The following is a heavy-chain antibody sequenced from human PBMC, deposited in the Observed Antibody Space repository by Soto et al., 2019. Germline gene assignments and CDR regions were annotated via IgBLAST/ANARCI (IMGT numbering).Heavy chain of an antibody. J-gene: IGHJ6*02. V-gene: IGHV4-4*02. D-gene: IGHD6-13*01. CDR3: ARETKSIAAALDYYGMDV. CDR1: GGSISSSNW. CDR2: IYHSGST. Sequence: SEPLSLTCAVSGGSISSSNWWSWVRQPPGKGLEWIGEIYHSGSTNYNPSLKSRVTISVDKSKNQFSLKLSSVTAADTAVYYCARETKSIAAALDYYGMDVWGQGTTVTVSS.